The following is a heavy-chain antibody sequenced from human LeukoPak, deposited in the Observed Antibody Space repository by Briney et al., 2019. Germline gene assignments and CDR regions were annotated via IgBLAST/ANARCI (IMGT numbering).Heavy chain of an antibody. D-gene: IGHD6-13*01. CDR3: AKDRLTAAGNDAFDI. CDR1: GFTFSIYA. J-gene: IGHJ3*02. Sequence: GGSLRLSCAASGFTFSIYAMNWVRQAPGKGLEWVSVISGSGGSTYYADSVKGRFTISRDNSKNTLYLQMNSLRAEDTAVYYCAKDRLTAAGNDAFDIWGQGTMVTVSS. CDR2: ISGSGGST. V-gene: IGHV3-23*01.